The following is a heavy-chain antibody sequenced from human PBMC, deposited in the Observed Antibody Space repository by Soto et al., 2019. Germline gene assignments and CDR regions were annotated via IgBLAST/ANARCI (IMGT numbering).Heavy chain of an antibody. CDR3: ARGGDYYGSGSPGMDV. J-gene: IGHJ6*02. D-gene: IGHD3-10*01. V-gene: IGHV3-53*01. CDR2: IYSGGST. CDR1: GFTVSSNY. Sequence: PGGSLRLSCAASGFTVSSNYMSWGRQAPGKGLEWVSVIYSGGSTYYADSVKGRFTISRDNSKNTLYLQMNSLRAEDTAVYYCARGGDYYGSGSPGMDVWGQGTTVTVSS.